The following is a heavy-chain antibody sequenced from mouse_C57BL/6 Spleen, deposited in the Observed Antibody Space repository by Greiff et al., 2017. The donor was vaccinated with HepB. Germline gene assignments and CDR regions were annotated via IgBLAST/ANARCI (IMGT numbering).Heavy chain of an antibody. J-gene: IGHJ4*01. D-gene: IGHD2-4*01. CDR1: GYAFSSYW. V-gene: IGHV1-80*01. CDR2: IYPGDGDT. Sequence: QVQLKQSGAELVKPGASVKISCKASGYAFSSYWMNWVKQRPGKGLEWIGQIYPGDGDTNYNGKVKGKATLTADKSSSTAYMQLCSLTSEDSAVYFCARENYDYSYAMDYWGQGASVTVSS. CDR3: ARENYDYSYAMDY.